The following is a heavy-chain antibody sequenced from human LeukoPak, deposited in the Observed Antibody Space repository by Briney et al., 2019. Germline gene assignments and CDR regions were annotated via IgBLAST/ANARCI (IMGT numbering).Heavy chain of an antibody. CDR3: ASGPGYESWSPFWGGMDV. J-gene: IGHJ6*04. CDR1: EFTFSSYW. D-gene: IGHD3-16*01. Sequence: PGGSLRLSCAASEFTFSSYWLSWVRQAPGKGLEWVSRITRDGSSTTYADSVKGQCTTSRDNAKNTLYLQMDSLRDDDTAVHYCASGPGYESWSPFWGGMDVWGNGTTVIVSS. CDR2: ITRDGSST. V-gene: IGHV3-74*01.